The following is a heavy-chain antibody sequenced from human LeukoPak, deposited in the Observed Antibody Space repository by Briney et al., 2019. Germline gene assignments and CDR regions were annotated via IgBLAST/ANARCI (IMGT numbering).Heavy chain of an antibody. Sequence: ASVKVSCKASGYTFTGYYMHWVRQAPGQGLEWMGWINPNSGGTNYAQKFQGGVTMTRDTSISTAYMELSRLRSDDTAVYYCARDTMVRGAGLDYWGQGTLVTVSS. CDR3: ARDTMVRGAGLDY. V-gene: IGHV1-2*02. CDR1: GYTFTGYY. J-gene: IGHJ4*02. CDR2: INPNSGGT. D-gene: IGHD3-10*01.